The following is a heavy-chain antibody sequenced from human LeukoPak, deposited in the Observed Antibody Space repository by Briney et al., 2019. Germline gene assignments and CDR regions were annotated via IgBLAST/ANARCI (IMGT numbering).Heavy chain of an antibody. CDR3: ARDSEDFNGFDP. Sequence: SVKASCKASGGTFSSYAISWVRQAPGQGLEWMGGIIPIFGTANYAQKFQGRVTITADESTSTAYMELSSLRSEDTAVYYCARDSEDFNGFDPWGQGTLVTVSS. J-gene: IGHJ5*02. CDR2: IIPIFGTA. V-gene: IGHV1-69*01. D-gene: IGHD2/OR15-2a*01. CDR1: GGTFSSYA.